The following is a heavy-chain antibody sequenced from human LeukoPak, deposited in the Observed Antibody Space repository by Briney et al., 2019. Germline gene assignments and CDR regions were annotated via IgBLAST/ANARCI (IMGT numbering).Heavy chain of an antibody. V-gene: IGHV3-23*01. J-gene: IGHJ4*02. CDR1: GFTFSSYA. CDR3: AKDQGYSSSWPDY. Sequence: GGSLRLPCAASGFTFSSYAMNWVRQAAGKGLEWVSGISGGGGRTYYADSVKGRFTISRDNSKNTLYLQMNSLRAEDTAVYYCAKDQGYSSSWPDYWGQGTLVTVSS. CDR2: ISGGGGRT. D-gene: IGHD6-13*01.